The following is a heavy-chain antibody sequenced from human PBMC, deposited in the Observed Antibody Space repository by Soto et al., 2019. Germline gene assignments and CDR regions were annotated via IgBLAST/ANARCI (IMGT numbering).Heavy chain of an antibody. Sequence: SETLSLTCSVSGYSINSDNYYWGWIRQPPGKGLEWIGYIYYSGSTYYNPSLKSRVTISVDTSKNQFSLKLSSVTAADTAVYYCARVRDSRGYSVGDYYYYYMDVWGKGTTVTVSS. D-gene: IGHD3-22*01. J-gene: IGHJ6*03. CDR3: ARVRDSRGYSVGDYYYYYMDV. CDR2: IYYSGST. CDR1: GYSINSDNYY. V-gene: IGHV4-31*03.